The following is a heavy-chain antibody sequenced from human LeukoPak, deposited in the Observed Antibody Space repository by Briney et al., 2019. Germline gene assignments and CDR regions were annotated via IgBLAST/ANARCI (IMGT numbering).Heavy chain of an antibody. CDR1: GFTFSSYA. D-gene: IGHD1-14*01. Sequence: GGSLRLSCAASGFTFSSYAMSWVRQAPGKGLHWVSAISGSGGSTYYADSVKGRFTISRDNSKNTLYLQMNSLRAEDTAVYYCASSNPNPTYRYVLAVFDYWGQGTLVTVSS. CDR2: ISGSGGST. CDR3: ASSNPNPTYRYVLAVFDY. V-gene: IGHV3-23*01. J-gene: IGHJ4*02.